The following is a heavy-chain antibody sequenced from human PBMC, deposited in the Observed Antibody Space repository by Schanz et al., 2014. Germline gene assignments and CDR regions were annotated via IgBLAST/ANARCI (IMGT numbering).Heavy chain of an antibody. CDR2: INPSGGST. J-gene: IGHJ4*02. Sequence: QVQLVQSGGEVKKPGASVKVSCKASGYTFTSYYMHWVRQAPGQGLEWMGIINPSGGSTSYAQKFQGRVTMTRDTSTSTVYMELSSLRSEDTAVYYCARDGEAAAGCDYWGQGTLVTASS. D-gene: IGHD6-13*01. CDR3: ARDGEAAAGCDY. V-gene: IGHV1-46*03. CDR1: GYTFTSYY.